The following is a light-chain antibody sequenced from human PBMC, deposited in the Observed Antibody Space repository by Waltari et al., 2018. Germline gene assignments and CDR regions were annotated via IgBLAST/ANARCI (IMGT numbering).Light chain of an antibody. Sequence: DVQMTQSPSTLSASVRDTITITCRASQSIMSWLAWYQQKAGKAPKVLISKASTLESGVPSRFSGSESGTEFTLTISNLQPDDSATYYCQQYNTYYTFGQGTIVEIK. CDR1: QSIMSW. CDR3: QQYNTYYT. V-gene: IGKV1-5*03. J-gene: IGKJ2*01. CDR2: KAS.